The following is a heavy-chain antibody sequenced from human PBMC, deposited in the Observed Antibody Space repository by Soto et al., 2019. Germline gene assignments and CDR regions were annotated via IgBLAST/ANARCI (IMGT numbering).Heavy chain of an antibody. Sequence: QVQLQESGPGLVKPSETLSLTCTVSGGSVSSGSYYWSWIRQPPGKGLEWIGYIYYSGSTNYNPSLKSRVTTSVDTSKNQFSLKLSSVTAADTAVYYCANGAGNFDYWGQGTLVTVSS. CDR3: ANGAGNFDY. V-gene: IGHV4-61*01. J-gene: IGHJ4*02. CDR1: GGSVSSGSYY. CDR2: IYYSGST. D-gene: IGHD6-19*01.